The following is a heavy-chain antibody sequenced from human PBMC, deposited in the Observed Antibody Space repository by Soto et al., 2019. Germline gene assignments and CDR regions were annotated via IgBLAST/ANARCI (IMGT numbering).Heavy chain of an antibody. D-gene: IGHD2-2*01. CDR3: ARGGISRIYQLPPFDP. CDR2: FYSDGST. Sequence: SETLSLTCLFSCGSIIGSTYYWGWIRQPPGKGLEWIGSFYSDGSTYYNPSLKSRVTISVDTSMNQFSLRLSSVTAADTALYYCARGGISRIYQLPPFDPWGQGTLVTVSS. CDR1: CGSIIGSTYY. J-gene: IGHJ5*02. V-gene: IGHV4-39*01.